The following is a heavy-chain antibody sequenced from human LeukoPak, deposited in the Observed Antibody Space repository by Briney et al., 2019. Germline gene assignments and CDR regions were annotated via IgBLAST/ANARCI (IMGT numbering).Heavy chain of an antibody. CDR1: GYTFSSYG. Sequence: SVKVSCKASGYTFSSYGISWVRQAPGQGLEWMGGIIPIFGTANYAQKFQGRVTITADKSTSTAYMELSSLRSEDTAVYYCARVRDGWSDAFDIWGQGTMVTVSS. CDR3: ARVRDGWSDAFDI. D-gene: IGHD6-19*01. CDR2: IIPIFGTA. V-gene: IGHV1-69*06. J-gene: IGHJ3*02.